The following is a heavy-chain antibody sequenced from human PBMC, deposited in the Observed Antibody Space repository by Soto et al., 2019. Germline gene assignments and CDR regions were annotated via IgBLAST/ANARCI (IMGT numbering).Heavy chain of an antibody. CDR2: ISGSGGST. V-gene: IGHV3-23*01. CDR3: ATLAGWGLVPDADYDAFDI. D-gene: IGHD7-27*01. J-gene: IGHJ3*02. Sequence: EVQLLESGGGLVQPGGSLRLSCAASGFTFSSYAMSWVRQAPGKGLEWVSAISGSGGSTYYADSVKGRFTISRDNSKNTLYLQMNSLRAEDTAVYYCATLAGWGLVPDADYDAFDIWGQGTMVTVSS. CDR1: GFTFSSYA.